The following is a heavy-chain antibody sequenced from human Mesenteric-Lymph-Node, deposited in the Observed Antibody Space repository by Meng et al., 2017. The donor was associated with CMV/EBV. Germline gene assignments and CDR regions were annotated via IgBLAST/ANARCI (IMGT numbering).Heavy chain of an antibody. CDR2: IYYSGST. V-gene: IGHV4-59*12. J-gene: IGHJ6*02. CDR3: ARDNGGYQYYYYYGMDV. Sequence: SETLSLTCAVYGGSFSGYYWSWLRQPPGKGLEWIGYIYYSGSTNYNPSLKSRVTISVDTSKNQFSLKLSSVTAADTAVYYCARDNGGYQYYYYYGMDVWGQGTTVTVSS. D-gene: IGHD2-2*01. CDR1: GGSFSGYY.